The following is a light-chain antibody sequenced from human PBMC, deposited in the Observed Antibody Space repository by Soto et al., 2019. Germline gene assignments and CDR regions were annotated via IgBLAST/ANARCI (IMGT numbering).Light chain of an antibody. V-gene: IGKV3-15*01. CDR3: QQYNNWPPLFT. CDR2: GAS. J-gene: IGKJ3*01. CDR1: QSVSSN. Sequence: EIVMTQSPATLSVSPGERATLSCRASQSVSSNLAWYQQKPGQAPRLLIYGASTRATGIPARFSGSGSGTEFTLTISSLQSEDFAVYYCQQYNNWPPLFTFGPGTKEDI.